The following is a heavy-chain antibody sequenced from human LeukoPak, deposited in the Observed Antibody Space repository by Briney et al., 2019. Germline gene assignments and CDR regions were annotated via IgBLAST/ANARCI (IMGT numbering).Heavy chain of an antibody. D-gene: IGHD1-7*01. CDR1: GFTFSSYG. J-gene: IGHJ6*03. CDR2: IWYDGSNK. V-gene: IGHV3-33*06. Sequence: GRSLRLSCAASGFTFSSYGMHWVRQAPGKGLEWVAVIWYDGSNKYYADSVKGRFNISRDNSKNTLYLQMNSLRAEDTAVYYCAKDPGTLNYYYYYMDVWGKGTTVTVSS. CDR3: AKDPGTLNYYYYYMDV.